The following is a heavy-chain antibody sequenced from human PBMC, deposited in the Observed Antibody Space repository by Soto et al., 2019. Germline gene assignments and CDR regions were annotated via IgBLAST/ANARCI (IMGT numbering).Heavy chain of an antibody. CDR1: GGSISSSSYY. Sequence: SETLSLTCTVSGGSISSSSYYWGWIRQPPGKGLEWIGSIYYSGSTYYNPSLKSRVTISVDKSKNQFSLKLSSVTAADTAVYYCARVWGGAFDFRGQGTMVTVSS. CDR3: ARVWGGAFDF. CDR2: IYYSGST. J-gene: IGHJ3*01. D-gene: IGHD3-10*01. V-gene: IGHV4-39*07.